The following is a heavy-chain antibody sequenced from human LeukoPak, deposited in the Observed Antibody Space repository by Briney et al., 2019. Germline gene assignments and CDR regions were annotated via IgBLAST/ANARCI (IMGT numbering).Heavy chain of an antibody. CDR1: GGSISTYY. CDR2: GSDVGGT. V-gene: IGHV4-34*01. J-gene: IGHJ5*02. CDR3: AQNGQTGFSFDP. Sequence: SETLSLTCTVSGGSISTYYWSWIRQPPGKGLEWIGEGSDVGGTKYNPSFKSRVTISADSSKNQFSLKLRSVTAADTAVYYCAQNGQTGFSFDPWGQGTLVTVSS. D-gene: IGHD1-14*01.